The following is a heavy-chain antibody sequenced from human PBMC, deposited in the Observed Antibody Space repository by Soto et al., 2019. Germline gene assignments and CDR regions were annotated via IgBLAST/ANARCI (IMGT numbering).Heavy chain of an antibody. Sequence: GWSLRLSCAASGFTFSSYGMHWVRQAPGKGLEWVAVIWYDGSNKYYADSVKGRFTISRDNSKNTLYLQMNSLRAEDTAEYYCARDQWLAGYYYYYYGMDVWGQGTTVTVSS. V-gene: IGHV3-33*01. CDR3: ARDQWLAGYYYYYYGMDV. CDR1: GFTFSSYG. J-gene: IGHJ6*02. D-gene: IGHD6-19*01. CDR2: IWYDGSNK.